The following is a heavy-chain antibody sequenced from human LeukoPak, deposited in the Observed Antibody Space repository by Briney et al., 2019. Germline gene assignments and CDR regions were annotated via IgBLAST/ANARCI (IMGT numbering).Heavy chain of an antibody. J-gene: IGHJ4*02. V-gene: IGHV3-7*01. CDR2: IKQDGREK. CDR1: AFTFSGYW. Sequence: GGSLRLSCAASAFTFSGYWMSWVRQAPGKGLEWVANIKQDGREKYYVDSVKGRFTISRDDAKNSLYLQMNSLRAEDTAVYYCARKVGKYSGWYNFWGQGTLVTVSS. CDR3: ARKVGKYSGWYNF. D-gene: IGHD6-19*01.